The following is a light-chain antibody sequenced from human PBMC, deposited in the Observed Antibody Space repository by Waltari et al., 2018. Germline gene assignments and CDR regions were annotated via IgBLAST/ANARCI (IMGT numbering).Light chain of an antibody. V-gene: IGLV1-44*01. J-gene: IGLJ3*02. CDR1: SSNIGTNT. CDR3: ATWDDYLRGV. CDR2: GNN. Sequence: QSVLTQPPSASGTPGQRVTISCSGSSSNIGTNTVNWYQQVPGAAPKLLIYGNNQRTAGCPDRFSGSKSCTSASLAISGLQSEDEADYYCATWDDYLRGVFGGGTKLTVL.